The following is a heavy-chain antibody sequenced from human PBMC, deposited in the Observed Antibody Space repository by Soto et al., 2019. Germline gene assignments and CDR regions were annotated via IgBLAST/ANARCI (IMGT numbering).Heavy chain of an antibody. Sequence: EVQLVDSGGGLVKPGGSLRLSCEASGFSVSKAWMNWVRQAPGKGLEWVGRIKTRDEGATTNYAAPVKGRFTISRDDSKNTLYLQMNSVKTEDTAVYYCTTGSVEGFWGQGTTVTVSS. CDR1: GFSVSKAW. CDR2: IKTRDEGATT. J-gene: IGHJ6*02. V-gene: IGHV3-15*07. CDR3: TTGSVEGF. D-gene: IGHD2-15*01.